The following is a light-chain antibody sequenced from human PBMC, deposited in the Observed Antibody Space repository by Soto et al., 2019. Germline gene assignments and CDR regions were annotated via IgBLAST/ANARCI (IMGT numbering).Light chain of an antibody. CDR3: SSYAGSLVV. J-gene: IGLJ2*01. Sequence: QSALTQPPSASGSPGQSVTISCTGTNSDIGAYNYVSWYRQYPDKAPKLLVYQVTKRPSGVPDRFSGSKSGNTAALTVSGLQAEYEAVYYCSSYAGSLVVFGGGTKLTVL. V-gene: IGLV2-8*01. CDR1: NSDIGAYNY. CDR2: QVT.